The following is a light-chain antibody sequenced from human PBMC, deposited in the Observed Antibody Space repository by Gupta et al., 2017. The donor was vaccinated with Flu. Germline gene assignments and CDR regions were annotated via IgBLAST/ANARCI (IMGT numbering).Light chain of an antibody. J-gene: IGKJ4*01. V-gene: IGKV4-1*01. CDR2: WAS. CDR3: HQYYRTPHT. CDR1: QSLLDKSNNENY. Sequence: DIVMTQSPDSLAVSLGERATINCKSSQSLLDKSNNENYLAWYQQKPRQPPKLLIYWASTRESGVPDRFSGSGSGTDFTLTISSLQAEDVAVYYCHQYYRTPHTYGRGTKVEIK.